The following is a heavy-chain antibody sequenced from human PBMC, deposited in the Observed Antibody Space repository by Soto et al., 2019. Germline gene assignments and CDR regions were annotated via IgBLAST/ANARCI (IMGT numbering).Heavy chain of an antibody. J-gene: IGHJ3*02. D-gene: IGHD3-10*01. CDR3: AREVDGSGSYYVDI. CDR2: IYYSGRT. Sequence: QVQLQESGPGLVKPSQILSLTCTVSGDSIRSGGYYWSWIRQHPGKDLEWIGYIYYSGRTYYNPSLKSRITISVDTSTNQFSLELSSVTAADTAVYYCAREVDGSGSYYVDIWGQGTMVTVSS. CDR1: GDSIRSGGYY. V-gene: IGHV4-31*03.